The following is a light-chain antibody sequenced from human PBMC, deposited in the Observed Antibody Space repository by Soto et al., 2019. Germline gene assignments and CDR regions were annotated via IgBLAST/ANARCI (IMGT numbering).Light chain of an antibody. CDR3: GTWDSSLSVYV. CDR1: SSNIGNNY. Sequence: QSVLTQPPSVSAAPGQKVTISCSGSSSNIGNNYVSWYQQLPGTAPKLLIYENNKRPSGIPDRFSGSQSGTSATLGITGLQTGYEADYYCGTWDSSLSVYVFGTGTKLTVL. J-gene: IGLJ1*01. CDR2: ENN. V-gene: IGLV1-51*02.